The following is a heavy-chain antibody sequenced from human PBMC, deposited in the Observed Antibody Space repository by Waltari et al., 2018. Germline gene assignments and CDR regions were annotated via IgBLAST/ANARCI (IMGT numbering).Heavy chain of an antibody. CDR3: AREKYYDSSGYYGGFDY. V-gene: IGHV4-30-4*08. J-gene: IGHJ4*02. CDR2: IYYSGST. D-gene: IGHD3-22*01. Sequence: QVQLQESGPGLVKPSQTLSLTCTVSGGSISSGDYYWSWISQPPGKGLEWIGYIYYSGSTYYNPSLKSRVTISVDTSKNQFSLKLSSVTAADTAVYYCAREKYYDSSGYYGGFDYWGQGTLVTVSS. CDR1: GGSISSGDYY.